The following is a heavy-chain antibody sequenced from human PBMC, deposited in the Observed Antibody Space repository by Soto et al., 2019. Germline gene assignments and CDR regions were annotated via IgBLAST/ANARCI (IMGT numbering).Heavy chain of an antibody. Sequence: GASVKVSCKASGFTFTNYGISWVRQAPGQGFEWMGWITGSTGDTNYAQKFQDRLAMTTDTSADTAYMELRSLRGDDTAVYYCARDKVGTAADFWGHGTLVTVPS. J-gene: IGHJ4*01. CDR3: ARDKVGTAADF. D-gene: IGHD2-15*01. CDR2: ITGSTGDT. CDR1: GFTFTNYG. V-gene: IGHV1-18*01.